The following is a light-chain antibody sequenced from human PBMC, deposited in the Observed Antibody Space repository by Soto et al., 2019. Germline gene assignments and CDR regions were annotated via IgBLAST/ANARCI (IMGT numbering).Light chain of an antibody. CDR3: QHYGTSPPDT. CDR2: GTS. V-gene: IGKV3-20*01. CDR1: QSVGSGY. Sequence: EVVLTQSPGTLSLSPGERATFYCRASQSVGSGYLAWFQQKAGQTPRLLVYGTSHRPTYIPDRFSASGSGTDFTLTISRVKPEDFAVYYCQHYGTSPPDTFGQGTRLEIK. J-gene: IGKJ2*01.